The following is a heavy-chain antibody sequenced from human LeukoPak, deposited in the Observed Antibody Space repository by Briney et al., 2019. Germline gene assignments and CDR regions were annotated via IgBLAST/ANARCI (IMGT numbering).Heavy chain of an antibody. CDR1: GFTFKNYG. CDR2: IQPNGNDK. Sequence: PGGSLRLSCAASGFTFKNYGMHWVRQAPGKGLEWVALIQPNGNDKYYGDSVKGRFTVSRDNSKNTLYLQLNSLRAEDTALYYCARVGYNGWNFENWGQGTLVTVSS. CDR3: ARVGYNGWNFEN. J-gene: IGHJ4*02. D-gene: IGHD5-12*01. V-gene: IGHV3-30*02.